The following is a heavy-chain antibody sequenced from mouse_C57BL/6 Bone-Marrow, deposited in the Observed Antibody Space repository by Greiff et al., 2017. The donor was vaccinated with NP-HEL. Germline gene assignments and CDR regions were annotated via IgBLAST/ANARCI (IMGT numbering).Heavy chain of an antibody. J-gene: IGHJ3*01. CDR2: IHPNSGST. V-gene: IGHV1-64*01. CDR1: GYTFTSYW. CDR3: ARGGYYYGP. Sequence: QVHVKQPGAELVKPGASVKLSCKASGYTFTSYWMHWVKQRPGQGLEWIGMIHPNSGSTNYNEKFKSKATLTVDKSSSTAYMQLSSLTSEDSAVYYCARGGYYYGPWGQGTLVTVSA. D-gene: IGHD1-1*01.